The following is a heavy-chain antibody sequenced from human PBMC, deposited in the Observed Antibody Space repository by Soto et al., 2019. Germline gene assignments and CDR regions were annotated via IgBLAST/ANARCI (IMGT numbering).Heavy chain of an antibody. CDR3: ATESPMTTVTTYFQPDAFDI. Sequence: GASVKVSCKASGYTFTSYYMHWVRQAPGQGLEWMGIINPSDGSTSYAQKFQGRVTMTKDTSTNTAYMELSSLRSEDTAVYYCATESPMTTVTTYFQPDAFDIWGQGTMVTVSS. D-gene: IGHD4-17*01. CDR1: GYTFTSYY. CDR2: INPSDGST. V-gene: IGHV1-46*01. J-gene: IGHJ3*02.